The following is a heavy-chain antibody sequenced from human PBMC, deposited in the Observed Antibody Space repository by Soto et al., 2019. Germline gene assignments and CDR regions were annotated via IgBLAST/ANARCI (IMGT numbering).Heavy chain of an antibody. D-gene: IGHD6-19*01. V-gene: IGHV3-33*01. J-gene: IGHJ6*02. CDR3: ARVADKFSSGWWYYYGMDV. Sequence: GGSLRLSCAASGFTFSSYGMHWVRQAPGKGLEWVAVIWYDGSNKYYVDSVKGRFTISRDNSKNTLYLQMNSLRAEDTAVYYCARVADKFSSGWWYYYGMDVWGQGTTVTVSS. CDR1: GFTFSSYG. CDR2: IWYDGSNK.